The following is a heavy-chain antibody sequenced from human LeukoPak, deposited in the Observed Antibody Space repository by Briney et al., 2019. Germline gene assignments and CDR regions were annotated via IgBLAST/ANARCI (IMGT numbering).Heavy chain of an antibody. Sequence: ASVKVSCKASGYILSSYYMHWVRQAPGQGLEWMGRINPSGGSTDYAQKFQGRVTMTRDKSTSTVYMELNSLRSEDTALYYCARTFCGGECDNRNFDYWGQGTLVTVSS. CDR3: ARTFCGGECDNRNFDY. V-gene: IGHV1-46*01. CDR1: GYILSSYY. J-gene: IGHJ4*02. D-gene: IGHD2-21*01. CDR2: INPSGGST.